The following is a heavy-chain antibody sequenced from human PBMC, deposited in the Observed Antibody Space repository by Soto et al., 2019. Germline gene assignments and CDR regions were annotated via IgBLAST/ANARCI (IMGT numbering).Heavy chain of an antibody. CDR1: GYSFTSYW. CDR3: ARRIVQEADPRHHDAFES. V-gene: IGHV5-10-1*01. J-gene: IGHJ3*02. Sequence: GESLKISCKGSGYSFTSYWISWVRQMPGKGLEWMGRIDPSDSYTDYSPSFQGHVTMSVDESITTAYLQWSGLKASDSAIYYCARRIVQEADPRHHDAFESWGQGTMVTVSS. D-gene: IGHD1-26*01. CDR2: IDPSDSYT.